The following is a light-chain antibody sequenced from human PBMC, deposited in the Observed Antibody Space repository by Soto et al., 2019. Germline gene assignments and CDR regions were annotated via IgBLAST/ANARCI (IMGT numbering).Light chain of an antibody. J-gene: IGLJ2*01. CDR1: STDVGGYNY. V-gene: IGLV2-11*01. CDR3: CSYAVTYTLV. Sequence: QSVLTQPRSVSGSPGQSVTISCTGTSTDVGGYNYVSWYQQYPGKAPKLMISDVSERPSGVPDRFSGSKSGNTASLTISGLQAEDEADYYCCSYAVTYTLVFGGGTKLTVL. CDR2: DVS.